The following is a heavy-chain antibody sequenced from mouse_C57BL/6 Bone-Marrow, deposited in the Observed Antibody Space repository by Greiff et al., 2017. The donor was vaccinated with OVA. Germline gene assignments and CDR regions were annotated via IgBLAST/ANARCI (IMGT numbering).Heavy chain of an antibody. Sequence: VQLQQSGAELAKPGASVKLSCKASGYTFTSYWMHWVKQRPGQGLEWIGYINPSSGYTKYNQKFKDKATLTADKSSSTAYMQLSSLTYEDSAVYYGANPTLITTVVRDWYCDVWGTGTTVTVSS. CDR3: ANPTLITTVVRDWYCDV. D-gene: IGHD1-1*01. J-gene: IGHJ1*03. CDR2: INPSSGYT. CDR1: GYTFTSYW. V-gene: IGHV1-7*01.